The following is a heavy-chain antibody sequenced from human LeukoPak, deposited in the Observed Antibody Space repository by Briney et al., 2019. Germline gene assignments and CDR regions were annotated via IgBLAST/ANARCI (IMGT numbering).Heavy chain of an antibody. CDR1: GGSISSYY. V-gene: IGHV4-59*01. CDR3: ARDRSSSAGFDY. J-gene: IGHJ4*02. D-gene: IGHD2-2*01. Sequence: SETLSLTCTVSGGSISSYYWSWIRQPPGKGLEWIGYIFYSGSTNYNPPLKSRVTISVDTSKNQFSLKLSSVTAADTAVYYCARDRSSSAGFDYWGQGTLVTVSS. CDR2: IFYSGST.